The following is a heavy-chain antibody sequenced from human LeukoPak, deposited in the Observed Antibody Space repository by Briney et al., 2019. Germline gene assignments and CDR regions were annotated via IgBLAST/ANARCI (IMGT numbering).Heavy chain of an antibody. CDR2: INYSGST. CDR3: ARGIHSQPKYYFDF. Sequence: SETLSLTCTISGDSIGDYYWNWIRQPPGKGLEWIGYINYSGSTSYNPSLKSRVTISVDTSKNQFSLKLSSVTAADTAVYYCARGIHSQPKYYFDFWGQGTLVTVSS. D-gene: IGHD5-18*01. CDR1: GDSIGDYY. J-gene: IGHJ4*02. V-gene: IGHV4-59*01.